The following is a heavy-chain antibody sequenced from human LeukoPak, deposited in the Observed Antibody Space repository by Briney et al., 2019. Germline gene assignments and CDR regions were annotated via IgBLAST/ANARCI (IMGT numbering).Heavy chain of an antibody. J-gene: IGHJ4*02. Sequence: GASVKVSCKASGGTFSSYAISWVRQAPGQGLEWMGGIIPNFGTANYAQKFQGRVTITADESTSTAYMELSSLRSEDTAVYYCARVQSKLVGATYGPFDYWGQGTLVTVSS. CDR1: GGTFSSYA. V-gene: IGHV1-69*13. CDR3: ARVQSKLVGATYGPFDY. D-gene: IGHD1-26*01. CDR2: IIPNFGTA.